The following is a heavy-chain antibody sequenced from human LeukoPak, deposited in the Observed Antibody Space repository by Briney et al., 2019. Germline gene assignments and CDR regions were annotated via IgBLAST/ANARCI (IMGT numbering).Heavy chain of an antibody. CDR3: AKDMTPYYYDSSGYGGGAFDI. CDR2: ISWNSGSI. V-gene: IGHV3-9*03. CDR1: GFTFDDYA. Sequence: GGSLRLSCAASGFTFDDYAMHWVRQAPGKGLEWVSGISWNSGSIGYADSVKGRFTISRDNAKNSLYLQMNSLRAEDMALYYCAKDMTPYYYDSSGYGGGAFDIWGQGTMVTVSS. J-gene: IGHJ3*02. D-gene: IGHD3-22*01.